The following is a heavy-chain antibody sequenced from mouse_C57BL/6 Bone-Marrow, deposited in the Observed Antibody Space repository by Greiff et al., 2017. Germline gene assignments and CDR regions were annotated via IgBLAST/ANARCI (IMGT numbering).Heavy chain of an antibody. CDR2: SRNKANDYTT. D-gene: IGHD1-1*01. CDR3: ARDAYYDGSSLSYWYYDV. Sequence: EVHLVESGGGLVQSGRSLRLSCATSGFTFSDFYMEWVRQAPGKGLEWIAASRNKANDYTTEYSASVKGRFIVSRDTSQSILYLQMNALRAEDTAIYYCARDAYYDGSSLSYWYYDVWGTGTTVTVSS. J-gene: IGHJ1*03. V-gene: IGHV7-1*01. CDR1: GFTFSDFY.